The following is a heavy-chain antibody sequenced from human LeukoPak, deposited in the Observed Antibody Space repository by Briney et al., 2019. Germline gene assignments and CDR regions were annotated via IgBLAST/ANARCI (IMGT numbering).Heavy chain of an antibody. J-gene: IGHJ6*02. CDR3: ATGNYYGSGTYYYGMDV. Sequence: VASVKVSCKVSGYTLTELSMHWVRQAPGKGLEWMGGFDPEDGETIYAQKFQGRVTMTEDASTDTAYMELSSLRSEDTAVYYCATGNYYGSGTYYYGMDVWGQGTTVTVSS. CDR1: GYTLTELS. CDR2: FDPEDGET. V-gene: IGHV1-24*01. D-gene: IGHD3-10*01.